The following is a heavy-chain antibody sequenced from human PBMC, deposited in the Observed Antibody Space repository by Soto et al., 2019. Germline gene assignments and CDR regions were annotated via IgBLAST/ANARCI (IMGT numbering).Heavy chain of an antibody. CDR2: IYHSGST. J-gene: IGHJ4*02. D-gene: IGHD5-12*01. V-gene: IGHV4-30-2*01. Sequence: NPSETLSLTCAVSGGSISGGGYSWNWIRQPPGKGLEYIGYIYHSGSTYYNPSLRSRVIMSLDKSKNHFSLRLSSVTVADTAVYYCARGGYSGYDFMFDYWGRGTLVTVSS. CDR1: GGSISGGGYS. CDR3: ARGGYSGYDFMFDY.